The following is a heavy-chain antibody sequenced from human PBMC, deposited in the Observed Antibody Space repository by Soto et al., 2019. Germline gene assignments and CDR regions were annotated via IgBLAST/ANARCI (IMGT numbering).Heavy chain of an antibody. CDR2: ISSNGGST. J-gene: IGHJ6*03. CDR3: ARMGLYDFWSGYSPYYYYYMDV. V-gene: IGHV3-64*01. D-gene: IGHD3-3*01. Sequence: PGGSLRLSCAASGFTFSSYAMHWVRQAPGKGLEYVSAISSNGGSTYYTNSVKGRFTISRDNSKNTLYLQMGSLRAEDMAVYYCARMGLYDFWSGYSPYYYYYMDVWGKGTTVTVSS. CDR1: GFTFSSYA.